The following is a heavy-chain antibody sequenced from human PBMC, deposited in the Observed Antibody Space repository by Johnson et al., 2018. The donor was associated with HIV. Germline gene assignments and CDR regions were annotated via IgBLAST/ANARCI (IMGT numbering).Heavy chain of an antibody. J-gene: IGHJ3*02. CDR2: ITYDGNKK. D-gene: IGHD2-21*01. CDR3: AREESIVVAIAIQAFDI. CDR1: GFTFSSYG. Sequence: QVQLVESGGGVVQPGRSLRLSCAASGFTFSSYGMHWVRQAPGKGLEWVAVITYDGNKKYYVDSVKGRLTISRDNSKNTLYLQMNSLRAEDTAVYYCAREESIVVAIAIQAFDIWGQGTMVTVSS. V-gene: IGHV3-30*03.